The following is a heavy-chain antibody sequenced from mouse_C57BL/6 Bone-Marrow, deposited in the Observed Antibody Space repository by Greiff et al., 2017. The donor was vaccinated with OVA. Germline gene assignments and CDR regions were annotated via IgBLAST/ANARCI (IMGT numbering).Heavy chain of an antibody. Sequence: EVQLQQSGPVLVKPGASVKMSCKASGYTFTDYYMNWVKQSHGKSLEWIGVINPYNGGTSYNQKFKGKATLTVDKSSNTAYMELNSLTSEDSAVYYCAREVITPYAMDYWGQGTSVTVSS. CDR2: INPYNGGT. D-gene: IGHD1-1*01. J-gene: IGHJ4*01. CDR1: GYTFTDYY. V-gene: IGHV1-19*01. CDR3: AREVITPYAMDY.